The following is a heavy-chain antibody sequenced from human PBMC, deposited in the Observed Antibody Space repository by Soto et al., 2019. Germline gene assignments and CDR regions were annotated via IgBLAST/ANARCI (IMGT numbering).Heavy chain of an antibody. CDR2: IFYSGST. J-gene: IGHJ6*02. D-gene: IGHD5-12*01. CDR1: GCSISSYY. Sequence: PSETLSLTCSVSGCSISSYYWSWIRQPPGKGLEWIGYIFYSGSTNYNPSLKSRVTISVDTSKNQFSLKLSSVTAADTAVYYCAREDGYNYSPYYYYYYGMDVWGQGTTVTVSS. CDR3: AREDGYNYSPYYYYYYGMDV. V-gene: IGHV4-59*08.